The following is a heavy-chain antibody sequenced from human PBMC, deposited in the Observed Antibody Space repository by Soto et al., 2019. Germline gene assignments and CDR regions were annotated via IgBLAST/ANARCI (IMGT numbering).Heavy chain of an antibody. CDR1: GYSISSGYY. CDR2: IYHSGST. J-gene: IGHJ3*02. D-gene: IGHD3-22*01. CDR3: ARVAYYYDSSGYADAFDI. V-gene: IGHV4-38-2*01. Sequence: PSETLSLTCAVSGYSISSGYYLGWILQPPGKGLEWIGSIYHSGSTYYNPSLKSRVTISVDTSKNQFSLKLSSVTAADTAVYYCARVAYYYDSSGYADAFDIWGQGTMVTVSS.